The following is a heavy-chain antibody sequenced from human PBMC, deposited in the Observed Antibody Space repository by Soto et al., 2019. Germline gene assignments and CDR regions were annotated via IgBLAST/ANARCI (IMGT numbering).Heavy chain of an antibody. CDR3: ARGTHITMIVVAPFDY. J-gene: IGHJ4*02. V-gene: IGHV1-69*02. D-gene: IGHD3-22*01. CDR2: IIPILGIA. Sequence: GASVKVSCKASGGTFSSYTISWVRQAPGQGLEWMGRIIPILGIANYAQKFQGRVTITADKSTSTAYMELSSLRSEDTAVYYCARGTHITMIVVAPFDYWGQGTLVTVSS. CDR1: GGTFSSYT.